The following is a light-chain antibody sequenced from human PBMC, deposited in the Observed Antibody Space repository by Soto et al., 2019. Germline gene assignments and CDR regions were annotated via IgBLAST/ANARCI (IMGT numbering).Light chain of an antibody. Sequence: EIVLTQSPGTLSLSPGERVTLSCRASQSISNNHLAWYQQKPGQAPRLLIHGTSNRATGIPDRFSGSGSGTDFTLTINSLEPEDFAVYYCQHRSIWPVSFGQGTRLEIK. CDR2: GTS. CDR1: QSISNNH. V-gene: IGKV3D-20*02. CDR3: QHRSIWPVS. J-gene: IGKJ5*01.